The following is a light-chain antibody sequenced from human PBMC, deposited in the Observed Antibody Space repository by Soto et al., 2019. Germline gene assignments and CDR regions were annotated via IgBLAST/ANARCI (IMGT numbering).Light chain of an antibody. J-gene: IGLJ1*01. Sequence: QSVLTQPPSASGSPGQSVTISCTGTKNDIGVYDFVSWYQHHPGKAPRLIIYEVVQRPSGVPDRFSGSKSGNTASLTVSGLQAAVEADYFCKSYAGSNTYVFGSGTKVTVL. CDR2: EVV. CDR1: KNDIGVYDF. V-gene: IGLV2-8*01. CDR3: KSYAGSNTYV.